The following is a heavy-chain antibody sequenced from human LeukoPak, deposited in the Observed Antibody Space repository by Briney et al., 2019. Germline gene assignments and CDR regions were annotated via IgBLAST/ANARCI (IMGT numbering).Heavy chain of an antibody. V-gene: IGHV1-8*01. CDR3: ARGEVAAAGATDWFDP. Sequence: ASVKVSCKASGYTFTSYDINWVRQATGQGLEWMGWMNPNSGNTGYAQKFQGRVTMTRNTSISTAYMELSSLRSEDTAVYYCARGEVAAAGATDWFDPWGQGTLVTVSS. J-gene: IGHJ5*02. CDR1: GYTFTSYD. D-gene: IGHD6-13*01. CDR2: MNPNSGNT.